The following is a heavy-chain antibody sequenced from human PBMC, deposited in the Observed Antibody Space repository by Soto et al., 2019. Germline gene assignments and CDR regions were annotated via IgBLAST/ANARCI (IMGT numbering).Heavy chain of an antibody. CDR2: IYYSGST. D-gene: IGHD2-2*02. V-gene: IGHV4-31*03. J-gene: IGHJ6*02. CDR3: ARDTYCSSTSVYSYTPTQVGMEF. CDR1: GGSISSGGYY. Sequence: SENMSLTCTVSGGSISSGGYYWSWIRQHPGKGLEWIGYIYYSGSTYYNPSLKSRVTISVDTSKNQFSLKLSSVTAADTAMYYCARDTYCSSTSVYSYTPTQVGMEFWGAGTTVTV.